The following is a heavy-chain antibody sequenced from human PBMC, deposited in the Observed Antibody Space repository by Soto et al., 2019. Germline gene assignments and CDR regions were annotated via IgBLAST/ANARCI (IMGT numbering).Heavy chain of an antibody. D-gene: IGHD3-10*01. CDR3: ATREGGYGSGSSSTYYFDY. CDR1: GGTFSSYA. V-gene: IGHV1-69*01. J-gene: IGHJ4*02. Sequence: QVQLVQSGAEVKKPGSSVKVSCKASGGTFSSYAISWVRQAPGQGLEWMGGIIPIFGTATYAQKFQGRVTITADESTSKAYMELSSLRSEDTAVYYCATREGGYGSGSSSTYYFDYWGQGTLVTVSS. CDR2: IIPIFGTA.